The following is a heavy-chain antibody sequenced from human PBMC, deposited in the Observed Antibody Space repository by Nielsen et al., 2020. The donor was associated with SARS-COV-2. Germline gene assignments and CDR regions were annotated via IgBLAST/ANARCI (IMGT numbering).Heavy chain of an antibody. D-gene: IGHD5-12*01. J-gene: IGHJ6*02. CDR2: IYFTGRT. CDR3: AREASGYDHYKYGMDV. Sequence: SETLSLTCTVSGASMSSGGYFWSWIRQHPGKGLEWIGYIYFTGRTSYNPSLKSRVAMSVDTSKNQFSLDLKSVTAADTAVYYCAREASGYDHYKYGMDVWGLGATVTVSS. CDR1: GASMSSGGYF. V-gene: IGHV4-31*03.